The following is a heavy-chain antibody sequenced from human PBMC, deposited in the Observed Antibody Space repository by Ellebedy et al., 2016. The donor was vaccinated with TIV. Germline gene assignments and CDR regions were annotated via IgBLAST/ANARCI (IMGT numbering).Heavy chain of an antibody. CDR1: GFTFSDHY. Sequence: GESLKISCAASGFTFSDHYVDWVRQAPGKGLEWVGIIRSKPSGGTTEYAASVKGRFTISRDDSKTSLYLQMNSLKTEETAVDYCSRDLVGVRSAFEIWGQGTMVTVSS. D-gene: IGHD1-26*01. CDR2: IRSKPSGGTT. V-gene: IGHV3-72*01. J-gene: IGHJ3*02. CDR3: SRDLVGVRSAFEI.